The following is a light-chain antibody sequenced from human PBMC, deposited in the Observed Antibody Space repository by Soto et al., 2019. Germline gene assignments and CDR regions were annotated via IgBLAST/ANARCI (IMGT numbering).Light chain of an antibody. Sequence: DIVLTQSPDSLAVSLGERATINCKSSQSVLYSSNSKNLLAWYQQKPGQPPKLLISWASTRESGVPDRFGGSGSGKNFTLTISSLQAEDVAVYYCQQYYSSPLTFGRGTKVEVK. CDR1: QSVLYSSNSKNL. CDR2: WAS. J-gene: IGKJ1*01. V-gene: IGKV4-1*01. CDR3: QQYYSSPLT.